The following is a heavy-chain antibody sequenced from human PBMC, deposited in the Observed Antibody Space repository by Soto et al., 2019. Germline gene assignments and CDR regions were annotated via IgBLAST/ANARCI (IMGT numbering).Heavy chain of an antibody. D-gene: IGHD2-2*01. J-gene: IGHJ5*02. CDR2: VIPILGMA. V-gene: IGHV1-69*04. CDR1: GGTFSSYS. CDR3: ARGGAVVVPGAVDRHNWFDP. Sequence: GASVKVSCKASGGTFSSYSFSWVRQAPGQGLEWMGRVIPILGMANYAQKFQGRVTITADKSTSTVYMELSSLRSEDTAVYYFARGGAVVVPGAVDRHNWFDPWGQGTLVTVSS.